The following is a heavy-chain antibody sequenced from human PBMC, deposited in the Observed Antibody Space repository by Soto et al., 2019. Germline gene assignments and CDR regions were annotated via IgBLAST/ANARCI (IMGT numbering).Heavy chain of an antibody. J-gene: IGHJ4*02. CDR3: AKDRYLDHDSRGYLFDN. Sequence: GGSLRLSCAASGCTFIIYAMTWVRQAPGKGLEWVSAISRYGDITYYADSVEGRFSISRDNSKNTLYLQMNSLRAEDTAVYYCAKDRYLDHDSRGYLFDNWGQGTLVTVSS. V-gene: IGHV3-23*01. CDR1: GCTFIIYA. CDR2: ISRYGDIT. D-gene: IGHD3-22*01.